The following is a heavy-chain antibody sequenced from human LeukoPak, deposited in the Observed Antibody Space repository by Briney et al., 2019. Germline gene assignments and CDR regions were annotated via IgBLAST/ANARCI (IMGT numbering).Heavy chain of an antibody. J-gene: IGHJ5*02. CDR2: ISSSGSTI. V-gene: IGHV3-11*01. CDR3: ASEDHDFWSGFWFDP. Sequence: GGSLRLSCAASGFTFSDYYMSWIRQAPGKGLEWVSYISSSGSTIYYADSVKGRFTISRDNAKNSLYLQMNSLRAEDTAVYYCASEDHDFWSGFWFDPWGQGTLVTVSS. D-gene: IGHD3-3*01. CDR1: GFTFSDYY.